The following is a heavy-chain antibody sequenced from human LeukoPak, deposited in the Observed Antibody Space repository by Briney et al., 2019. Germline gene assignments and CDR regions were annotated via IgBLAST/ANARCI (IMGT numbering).Heavy chain of an antibody. CDR1: GFSFSGSA. CDR2: IRGAGYSDAP. D-gene: IGHD2-2*01. Sequence: PGGSLRLSCAASGFSFSGSAIHWVRQAPGKGLEWVGRIRGAGYSDAPAYVASVRGRFTISRDDSKSTAYLQMNSLKAEDTAVYYCTVPASGGNWFDPWGPGTPVTVSS. CDR3: TVPASGGNWFDP. V-gene: IGHV3-73*01. J-gene: IGHJ5*02.